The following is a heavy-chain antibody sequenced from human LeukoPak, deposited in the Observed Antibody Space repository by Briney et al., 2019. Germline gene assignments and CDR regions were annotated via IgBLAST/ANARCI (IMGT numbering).Heavy chain of an antibody. V-gene: IGHV3-53*01. CDR3: ARGGGYCSSTSCRYNWFDP. Sequence: GGSLRLSCAASGFTVSSNYMSWVRQAPGKGLDWVSVIYSGGSTYYADSVKGRFTISRDNSKNTLYLQMNSLRAEDTAVYYCARGGGYCSSTSCRYNWFDPWGQGTLVTVSS. J-gene: IGHJ5*02. CDR2: IYSGGST. D-gene: IGHD2-2*01. CDR1: GFTVSSNY.